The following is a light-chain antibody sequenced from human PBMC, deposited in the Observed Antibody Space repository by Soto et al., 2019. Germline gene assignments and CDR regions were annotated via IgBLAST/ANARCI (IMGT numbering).Light chain of an antibody. V-gene: IGKV3-15*01. Sequence: EIVMTQSLVTLSVSPGETAPLSCKASQSISSNLAWYQQRPGQAPRLLFYDASTRAPGIPAGFSGSGSGTDFTLTISRLEPEDFAVYYCQYYDKLAKAITFGQGTRLEIK. CDR3: QYYDKLAKAIT. CDR2: DAS. CDR1: QSISSN. J-gene: IGKJ5*01.